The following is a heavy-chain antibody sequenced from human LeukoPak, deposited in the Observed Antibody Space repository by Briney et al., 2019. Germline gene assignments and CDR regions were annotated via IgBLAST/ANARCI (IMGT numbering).Heavy chain of an antibody. V-gene: IGHV3-43*02. J-gene: IGHJ4*02. D-gene: IGHD3-10*01. CDR2: ISGDGGST. Sequence: GGSLRLSCAASGFTFDDYAMHWVRQAPGKGLEWVSLISGDGGSTYYADSVKGRFTIPRDNSKNSLYLQMNSLRTENTALYYCAKDMWRFGELDYDYWGQGTLVTVSS. CDR1: GFTFDDYA. CDR3: AKDMWRFGELDYDY.